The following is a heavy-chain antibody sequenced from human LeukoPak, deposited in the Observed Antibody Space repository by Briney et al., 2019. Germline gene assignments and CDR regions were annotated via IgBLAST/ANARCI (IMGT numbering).Heavy chain of an antibody. D-gene: IGHD5/OR15-5a*01. J-gene: IGHJ4*02. V-gene: IGHV3-48*03. Sequence: GGSLRLSCAASGFTFSSYEMNWVRQAPGKGLEWVSYISSSGRTIYYADSVKGRFTISRDNAKNSLYLQMNSLRAEDTAVYYCARGGEVVYDYWGQGTLVTVSS. CDR2: ISSSGRTI. CDR3: ARGGEVVYDY. CDR1: GFTFSSYE.